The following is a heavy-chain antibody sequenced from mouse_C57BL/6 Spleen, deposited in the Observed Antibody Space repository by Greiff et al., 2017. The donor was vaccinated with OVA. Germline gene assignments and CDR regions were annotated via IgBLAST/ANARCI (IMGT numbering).Heavy chain of an antibody. CDR2: ISSGSSTI. Sequence: EVKLVESGGGLVKPGGSLKLSCAASGFTFSDYGMHWVRQAPEKGLEWVAYISSGSSTIYYADTVKGRFTISRDNAKNTLFLQMTSLRSEDTAMYYCARLYYDYPYYAMDYWGQGTSVTVSS. CDR3: ARLYYDYPYYAMDY. D-gene: IGHD2-4*01. CDR1: GFTFSDYG. J-gene: IGHJ4*01. V-gene: IGHV5-17*01.